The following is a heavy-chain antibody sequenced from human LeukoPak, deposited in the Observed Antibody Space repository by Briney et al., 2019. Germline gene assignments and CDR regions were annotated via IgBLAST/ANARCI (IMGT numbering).Heavy chain of an antibody. CDR2: IYPGDSDT. J-gene: IGHJ6*02. CDR1: GFSFTSYW. Sequence: GESLRISCKGSGFSFTSYWIGWVRQMPGKGLEWMGIIYPGDSDTRYSPSFQGQVTISADESISTAYLQWSSLKASDTAMYYCARQSTPLYYYYGMDVWGQGTTVTVSS. CDR3: ARQSTPLYYYYGMDV. V-gene: IGHV5-51*01.